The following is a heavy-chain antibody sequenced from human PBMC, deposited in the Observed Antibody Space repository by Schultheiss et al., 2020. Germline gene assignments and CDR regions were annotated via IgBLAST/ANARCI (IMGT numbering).Heavy chain of an antibody. CDR3: ARAHMTTVTINYYYYGMDV. CDR2: INSDGSST. V-gene: IGHV3-74*01. J-gene: IGHJ6*02. CDR1: GFTFSDYY. D-gene: IGHD4-17*01. Sequence: SCAASGFTFSDYYMSWIRQAPGKGLEWVSRINSDGSSTSYADSVKGRFTISRDNAKNTLYLQMNSLRAEDTAVYYCARAHMTTVTINYYYYGMDVWGQGTTVTVSS.